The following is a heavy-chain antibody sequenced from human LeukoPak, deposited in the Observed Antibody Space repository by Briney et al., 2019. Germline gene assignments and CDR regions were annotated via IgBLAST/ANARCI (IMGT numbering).Heavy chain of an antibody. CDR3: ARIPRAARPPGAFDI. CDR1: GFTFSSYA. J-gene: IGHJ3*02. V-gene: IGHV3-23*01. CDR2: ISGSGGST. Sequence: SGGSLRLSCAASGFTFSSYAMSWVRQAPGKGLEWVSAISGSGGSTYYADSVKGRFTISRDNSKNTLYLQMNSLRAEDTAVYYCARIPRAARPPGAFDIWGQGTMVTVSS. D-gene: IGHD6-6*01.